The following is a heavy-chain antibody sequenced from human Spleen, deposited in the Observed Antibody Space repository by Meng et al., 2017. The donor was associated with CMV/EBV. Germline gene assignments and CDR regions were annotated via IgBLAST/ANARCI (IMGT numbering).Heavy chain of an antibody. D-gene: IGHD2-2*01. CDR3: ARHGGDVVVVPTAYNWFDP. CDR2: IYHSGST. J-gene: IGHJ5*02. V-gene: IGHV4-38-2*02. Sequence: SETLSLTCTVSGYSISSGYYWGWIRQPPGKGLEWIGSIYHSGSTYYNPSLKSRVTISVDTSKNQFSLKLSSVTAADTAVYYCARHGGDVVVVPTAYNWFDPWGQGTLVTVSS. CDR1: GYSISSGYY.